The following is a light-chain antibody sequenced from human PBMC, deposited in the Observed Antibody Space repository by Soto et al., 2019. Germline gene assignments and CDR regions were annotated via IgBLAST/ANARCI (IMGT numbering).Light chain of an antibody. V-gene: IGKV1-5*03. Sequence: DIQMTQSPSTLSASVGDRVTITCRASQSISSWLAWYLQKPGKAPQLLIYKASNLQDGVPSRFSGIGSGTEFTLTLSSLQSDDFATYYCKQYSSYSSYTFGQGTKLEIK. CDR1: QSISSW. J-gene: IGKJ2*01. CDR3: KQYSSYSSYT. CDR2: KAS.